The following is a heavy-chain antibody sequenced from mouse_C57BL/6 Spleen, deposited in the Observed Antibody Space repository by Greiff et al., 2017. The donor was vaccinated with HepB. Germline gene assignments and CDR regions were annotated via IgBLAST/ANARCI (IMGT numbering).Heavy chain of an antibody. Sequence: QVQLQQPGAELVKPGASVKMSCTASGYTFTSYWITWVKQRPGQGLEWIGVIYPGSGSTNYKEKFKSKATLTVETSSSTAYMQLSCLTSEDSAVYYCARVPVYYGSSYDYFDYWGQGTTLTVSS. CDR1: GYTFTSYW. D-gene: IGHD1-1*01. CDR3: ARVPVYYGSSYDYFDY. J-gene: IGHJ2*01. V-gene: IGHV1-55*01. CDR2: IYPGSGST.